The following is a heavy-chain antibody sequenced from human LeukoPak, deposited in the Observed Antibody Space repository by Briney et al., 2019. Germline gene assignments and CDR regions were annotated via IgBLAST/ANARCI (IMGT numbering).Heavy chain of an antibody. CDR3: ASGLGYGPFDY. CDR2: ISYDGSNK. CDR1: GFTFSSYA. Sequence: GSLRLSCAASGFTFSSYAMHWVRQAPGKGLEWVTVISYDGSNKYYADSVKGRFTISRDNSKNTLYLQMNSLRAEDTAVYYCASGLGYGPFDYWGRGTLVTVSS. V-gene: IGHV3-30-3*01. D-gene: IGHD5-18*01. J-gene: IGHJ4*02.